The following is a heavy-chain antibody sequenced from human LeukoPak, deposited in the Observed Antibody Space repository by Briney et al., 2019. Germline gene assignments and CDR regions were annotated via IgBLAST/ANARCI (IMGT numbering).Heavy chain of an antibody. V-gene: IGHV3-30*04. CDR2: IGSDGTKR. CDR1: GFIFSDHA. Sequence: GGSLRLSCVASGFIFSDHAFHWVRQSPDKGLEWVALIGSDGTKRYYADSVQGRFTVSRENSKNTLFLQMNTVRADDTAVYFCARQMTSTRLFDSWGQGTLVTVSS. J-gene: IGHJ4*02. D-gene: IGHD5/OR15-5a*01. CDR3: ARQMTSTRLFDS.